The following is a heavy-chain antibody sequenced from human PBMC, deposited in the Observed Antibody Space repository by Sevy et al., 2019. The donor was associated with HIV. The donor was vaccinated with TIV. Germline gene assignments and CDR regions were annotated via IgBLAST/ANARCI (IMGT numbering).Heavy chain of an antibody. D-gene: IGHD3-10*01. Sequence: GGSLRLSCTASGFTFRNYDMNWVRQAPGKGLERVALISYDGSNKYYADSVRGRFAISRDNSKNTLYLQMNSLRPEDTAIYYCAREGQLWFVYYFDNWGQGTLVTVSS. CDR3: AREGQLWFVYYFDN. J-gene: IGHJ4*02. CDR2: ISYDGSNK. CDR1: GFTFRNYD. V-gene: IGHV3-30*09.